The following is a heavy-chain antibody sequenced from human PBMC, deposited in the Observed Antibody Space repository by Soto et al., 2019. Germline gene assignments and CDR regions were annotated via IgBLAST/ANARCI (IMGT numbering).Heavy chain of an antibody. V-gene: IGHV1-46*01. CDR3: ARYGDYKMEDY. Sequence: ASVKVSCKASGYSITYNYMHWVRQAPGKGLEWMGTIDPTGGNRNYARKFQGRLTMTRDTSTSTVYMELSSLTSDDTAVYYCARYGDYKMEDYWG. J-gene: IGHJ4*01. CDR1: GYSITYNY. CDR2: IDPTGGNR. D-gene: IGHD4-17*01.